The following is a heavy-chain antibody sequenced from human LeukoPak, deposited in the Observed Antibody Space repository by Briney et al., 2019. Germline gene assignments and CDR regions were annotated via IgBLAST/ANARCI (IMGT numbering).Heavy chain of an antibody. CDR1: GFTFSSYG. J-gene: IGHJ4*02. CDR3: AKYSDMIEVGNYFDY. CDR2: IRYDGSNK. D-gene: IGHD3-22*01. Sequence: GGSLRLSCAASGFTFSSYGLHWVRQAQGKGLEGVAFIRYDGSNKYYADSVKGRFTISRDNSKNTQYLQMNSLRGDDTAVYYWAKYSDMIEVGNYFDYWGQGTLVTVSS. V-gene: IGHV3-30*02.